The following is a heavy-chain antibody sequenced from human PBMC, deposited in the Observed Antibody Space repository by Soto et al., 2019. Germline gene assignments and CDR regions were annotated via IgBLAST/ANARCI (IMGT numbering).Heavy chain of an antibody. Sequence: SQTLSRSCDISGDSVSTNTATWNWIRESPSRGLEWLGRTYYRSKWYNDYAVSVKSRITISPDISNNQVSLHLNSVTPDDTAVYYCVILIGNSWLDSWGQGTLVTVSS. CDR2: TYYRSKWYN. D-gene: IGHD2-8*01. CDR3: VILIGNSWLDS. CDR1: GDSVSTNTAT. V-gene: IGHV6-1*01. J-gene: IGHJ5*01.